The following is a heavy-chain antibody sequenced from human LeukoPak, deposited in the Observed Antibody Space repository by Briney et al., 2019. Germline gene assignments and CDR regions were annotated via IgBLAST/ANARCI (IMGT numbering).Heavy chain of an antibody. J-gene: IGHJ4*02. CDR3: AKEHGSGSYFDY. Sequence: HPGGSLRLSCAASGLTFSNYGMHWVRQAPGKGLEWVAVIEHDGNNKYYADSVKGRFTISRDTSKNTLYLQMNSLRADDTAVYYCAKEHGSGSYFDYWGQGTLVTVSS. CDR2: IEHDGNNK. CDR1: GLTFSNYG. D-gene: IGHD3-10*01. V-gene: IGHV3-30*02.